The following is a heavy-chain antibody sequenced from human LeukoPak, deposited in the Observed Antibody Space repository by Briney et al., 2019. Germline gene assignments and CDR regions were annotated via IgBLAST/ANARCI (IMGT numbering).Heavy chain of an antibody. CDR1: GFTFSSYA. CDR3: ARDGGQGMEY. Sequence: GGSLRLSCAASGFTFSSYAMHWVRQAPGKGLEWVAVISYDGSNKYYADSVKGRFTISRDNSKNTLYLQMNGLRAEDTAVYYCARDGGQGMEYWGQGTLVTVSS. V-gene: IGHV3-30-3*01. D-gene: IGHD1-14*01. CDR2: ISYDGSNK. J-gene: IGHJ4*02.